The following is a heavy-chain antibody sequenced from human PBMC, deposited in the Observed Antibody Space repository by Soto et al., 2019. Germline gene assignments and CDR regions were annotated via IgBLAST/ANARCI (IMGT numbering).Heavy chain of an antibody. Sequence: GSGGTLSSYGYHVFRQALGTGQERGAVISYDGSNKYYADSVKGRFTISRDNSKNTLYLQMNSLRAEDTAVYYCLSGNSPCSNWGEGTLVYVSS. D-gene: IGHD5-12*01. J-gene: IGHJ4*02. V-gene: IGHV3-30*03. CDR2: ISYDGSNK. CDR3: LSGNSPCSN. CDR1: GGTLSSYG.